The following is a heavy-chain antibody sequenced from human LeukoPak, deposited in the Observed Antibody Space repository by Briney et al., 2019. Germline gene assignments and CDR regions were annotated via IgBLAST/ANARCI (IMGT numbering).Heavy chain of an antibody. V-gene: IGHV3-23*01. J-gene: IGHJ4*02. CDR1: GFTFSNYA. CDR3: AKEEGYSYGRYLDY. D-gene: IGHD5-18*01. CDR2: ISDSGGTT. Sequence: GGSLRLSCAASGFTFSNYAMSWVRQAPGKGLDWVSAISDSGGTTYYADSVKGRFTISRDNSKNTLYLQMNSLRAEDTAIYYCAKEEGYSYGRYLDYWGQGTLVTVSS.